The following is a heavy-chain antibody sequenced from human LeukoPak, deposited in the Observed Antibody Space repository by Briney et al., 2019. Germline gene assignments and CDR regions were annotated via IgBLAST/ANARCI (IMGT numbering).Heavy chain of an antibody. D-gene: IGHD3-3*01. CDR3: ARKLRFLEWLPYARWFDP. CDR2: IYYGGST. V-gene: IGHV4-30-4*08. J-gene: IGHJ5*02. CDR1: GGSISSGDYY. Sequence: SETLSLTCTVSGGSISSGDYYWSWIRQPPGKGLEWIGYIYYGGSTYYNPSLKSRVTISVDTSKNQFSLKLSSVTAADTAVYYCARKLRFLEWLPYARWFDPWGQGTLVTVSS.